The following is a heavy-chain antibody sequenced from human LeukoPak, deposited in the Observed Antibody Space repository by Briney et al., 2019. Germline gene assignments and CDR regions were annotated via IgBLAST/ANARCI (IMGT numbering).Heavy chain of an antibody. Sequence: SQTLSLTRAISVGSISSYYWSCVPDPSAKGLEWIGRIYFSGSTNYNPSLKSRVTISVDTSKNQSSLKLSSVTGADTAVYYCARELDYGGKRWFDPWGQGTLVTVSA. CDR3: ARELDYGGKRWFDP. D-gene: IGHD4-23*01. J-gene: IGHJ5*02. CDR2: IYFSGST. V-gene: IGHV4-4*07. CDR1: VGSISSYY.